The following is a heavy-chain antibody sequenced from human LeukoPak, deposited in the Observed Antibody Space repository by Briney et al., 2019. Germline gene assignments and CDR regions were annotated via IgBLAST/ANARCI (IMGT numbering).Heavy chain of an antibody. D-gene: IGHD3-22*01. CDR3: ARGYRDSSGYYDAFDI. J-gene: IGHJ3*02. V-gene: IGHV4-34*01. Sequence: PSETLSLTCAVYGGSFSGYYWSWIRQPPGKGLEWIGEINHSGSTNYNPSLKSRVTISVDMSKNQFSLKLSSVTAADTAVYYCARGYRDSSGYYDAFDIWGQGTMVTVSS. CDR2: INHSGST. CDR1: GGSFSGYY.